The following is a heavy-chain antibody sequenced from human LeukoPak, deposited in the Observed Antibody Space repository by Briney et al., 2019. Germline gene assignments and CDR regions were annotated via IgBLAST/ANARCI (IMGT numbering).Heavy chain of an antibody. D-gene: IGHD3-3*01. V-gene: IGHV4-59*01. CDR2: IYYSGST. CDR3: ARAGGLYDFWSGYYYVY. Sequence: PSETLPLTCTVSGGSISSYYWSWIRQPPGRGLEWIGYIYYSGSTNYNPSLKSRVTISVDTSKNQFSLKLSSVTAADTAVYYCARAGGLYDFWSGYYYVYWGQGTLVTVSS. CDR1: GGSISSYY. J-gene: IGHJ4*02.